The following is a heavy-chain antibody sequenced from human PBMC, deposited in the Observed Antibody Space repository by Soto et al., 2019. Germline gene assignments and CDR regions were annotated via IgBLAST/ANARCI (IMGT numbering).Heavy chain of an antibody. CDR2: ISPDGSQI. V-gene: IGHV3-30-3*01. CDR1: GFTFSGKT. CDR3: ARVVAGPDY. Sequence: GGSLRLSCAASGFTFSGKTMYWVRQAPAKGLEWVAHISPDGSQIFYADSVKGRFTISRDNSKNSLYLQMNSLRAEDTAVYYCARVVAGPDYWGQGTLVTVSS. D-gene: IGHD2-15*01. J-gene: IGHJ4*02.